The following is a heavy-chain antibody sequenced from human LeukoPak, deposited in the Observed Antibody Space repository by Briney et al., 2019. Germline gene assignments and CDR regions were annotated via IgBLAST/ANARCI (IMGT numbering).Heavy chain of an antibody. CDR2: IYPGDSDT. D-gene: IGHD3-10*01. V-gene: IGHV5-51*01. J-gene: IGHJ5*02. Sequence: GESLKISCKGSGYSFTSYWIGWVRQMPRKGLEWMGIIYPGDSDTRYSPSFQGQVTISADKSISHAYLQWSSLKASDTAMYYCARVTSYYYGSGSPNWFDPWGQGTLVTVSS. CDR3: ARVTSYYYGSGSPNWFDP. CDR1: GYSFTSYW.